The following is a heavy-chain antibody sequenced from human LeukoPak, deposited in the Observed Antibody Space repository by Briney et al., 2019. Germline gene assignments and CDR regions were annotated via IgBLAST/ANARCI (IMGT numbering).Heavy chain of an antibody. CDR2: ISGSGGST. V-gene: IGHV3-23*01. D-gene: IGHD3-10*01. CDR1: GFTFSSYA. J-gene: IGHJ4*02. CDR3: AREGNYGSGSHLDY. Sequence: GGSLRLSCAASGFTFSSYAMSWVRQAPGKGLEWVSAISGSGGSTYYADSVKGRFTISRDNSKNTLYLQMNSLRAEDTAVYYCAREGNYGSGSHLDYWGQGTLVTVSS.